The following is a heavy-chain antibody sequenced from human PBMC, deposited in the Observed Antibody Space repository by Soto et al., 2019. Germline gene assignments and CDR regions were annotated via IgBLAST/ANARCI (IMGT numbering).Heavy chain of an antibody. CDR3: AREGRGKKAGYNGLVSLGY. V-gene: IGHV1-69*06. J-gene: IGHJ4*02. CDR1: GSRFSNYV. CDR2: IIPIFNST. D-gene: IGHD2-2*02. Sequence: SVKVSCKASGSRFSNYVISWVRQAPGHGLEWLGRIIPIFNSTKYAQNFQGRVTITADKSTSTASLELSSLRSDDTAVYYCAREGRGKKAGYNGLVSLGYWGQGTLVTVSS.